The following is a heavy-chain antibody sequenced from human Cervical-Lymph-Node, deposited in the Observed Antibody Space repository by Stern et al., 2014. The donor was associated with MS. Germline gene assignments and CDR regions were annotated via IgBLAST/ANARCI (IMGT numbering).Heavy chain of an antibody. Sequence: VQLLESGPGLVKPSQTLSLTCSVSGGSISSGGYYWSWIRQHPGKGLEYSGTIYYSGNPYNNPSHKSRVTISIDTSKNQFSLKLRSVTVADTAVYSCARVGLVSALIDYWGQGTLVTVSS. V-gene: IGHV4-31*03. D-gene: IGHD2-21*01. CDR2: IYYSGNP. CDR1: GGSISSGGYY. CDR3: ARVGLVSALIDY. J-gene: IGHJ4*02.